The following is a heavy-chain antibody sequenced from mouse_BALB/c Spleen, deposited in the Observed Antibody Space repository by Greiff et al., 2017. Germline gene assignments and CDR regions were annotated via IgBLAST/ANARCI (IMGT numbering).Heavy chain of an antibody. V-gene: IGHV7-3*02. Sequence: EVQRVESGGGLVQPGGSLRLSCATSGFTFTDYYMSWVRQPPGKALEWLGFIRNKANGYTTEYSASVKGRFTISRDNSQSILYLQMNTLRAEDSATYYCARDKVATDYWGQGTTLTVSS. J-gene: IGHJ2*01. CDR1: GFTFTDYY. CDR3: ARDKVATDY. CDR2: IRNKANGYTT. D-gene: IGHD1-1*01.